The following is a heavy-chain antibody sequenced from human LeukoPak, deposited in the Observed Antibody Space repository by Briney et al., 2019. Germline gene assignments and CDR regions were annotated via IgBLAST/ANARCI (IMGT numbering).Heavy chain of an antibody. CDR3: ARSLRVRGVPDYMDV. CDR2: LSGSGDTT. CDR1: GFIFSSYA. Sequence: GGSLRLSCAASGFIFSSYAMTWVRQAPGKGLEWVSGLSGSGDTTYYADSVKGRFTISRDNSKNMLYLQMNSLRADDTAVYYCARSLRVRGVPDYMDVWGKGTTVTVSS. V-gene: IGHV3-23*01. J-gene: IGHJ6*03. D-gene: IGHD3-10*01.